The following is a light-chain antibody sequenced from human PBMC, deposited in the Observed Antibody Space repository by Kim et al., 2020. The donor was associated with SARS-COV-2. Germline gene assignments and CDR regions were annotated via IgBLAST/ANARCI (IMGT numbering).Light chain of an antibody. Sequence: GQRVTISCSGSSSNAESNDVYWYQQFPGTAPKLLIFRNEQRPSGVPDRFSASKSGTSASLTISELRSEDEAEYHCATWDDSVSASVFGTGTKVTVL. CDR1: SSNAESND. J-gene: IGLJ1*01. V-gene: IGLV1-47*01. CDR3: ATWDDSVSASV. CDR2: RNE.